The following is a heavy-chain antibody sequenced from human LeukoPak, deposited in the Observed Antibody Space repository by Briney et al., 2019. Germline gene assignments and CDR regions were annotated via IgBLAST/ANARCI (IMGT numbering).Heavy chain of an antibody. CDR3: ARMYYYDSSGYLDY. CDR1: GFTFDDYG. CDR2: INWNGGST. V-gene: IGHV3-20*04. D-gene: IGHD3-22*01. J-gene: IGHJ4*02. Sequence: PGGSLRLSCAASGFTFDDYGMSWVRQAPGKGLEWVSGINWNGGSTSYADSVKGRFTISRDNAKNSLYLQMNSLRAEDTALYYCARMYYYDSSGYLDYWGQGTLVTVSS.